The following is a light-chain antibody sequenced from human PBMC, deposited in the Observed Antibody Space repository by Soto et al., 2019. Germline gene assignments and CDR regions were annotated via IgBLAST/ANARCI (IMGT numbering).Light chain of an antibody. CDR2: DVS. Sequence: QSALTQPASVSGSPGQSITISCTGTSSDVGGYNYVSWYQRHPGKAPKLMIYDVSNRPSGVSNRFSGSKSGNTASLTISGLQAEHEADYYCSSYTSSSTYVFGTGTKVTVL. V-gene: IGLV2-14*01. J-gene: IGLJ1*01. CDR1: SSDVGGYNY. CDR3: SSYTSSSTYV.